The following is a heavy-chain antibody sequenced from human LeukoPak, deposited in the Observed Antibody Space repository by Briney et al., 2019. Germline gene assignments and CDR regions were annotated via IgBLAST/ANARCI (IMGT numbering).Heavy chain of an antibody. Sequence: GGSLRLSCAASGFTFSSYGMHWVRQAPGKGLEWVAVIWYDGSNKYYADSVKGRFTITRDNSKNTLYLQMNSLRAEDTAVYYCARGYNWNDDRWYYFDYWGQGTLVTVSS. J-gene: IGHJ4*02. D-gene: IGHD1-20*01. V-gene: IGHV3-33*01. CDR1: GFTFSSYG. CDR2: IWYDGSNK. CDR3: ARGYNWNDDRWYYFDY.